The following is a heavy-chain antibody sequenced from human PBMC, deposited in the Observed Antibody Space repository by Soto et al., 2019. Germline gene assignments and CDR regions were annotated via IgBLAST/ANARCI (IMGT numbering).Heavy chain of an antibody. J-gene: IGHJ4*02. CDR3: AKDLTGVAGNYFDY. D-gene: IGHD6-19*01. CDR2: ISGSGGNT. CDR1: GFTFSNYA. Sequence: GGSLRLSCAASGFTFSNYAMSWVRQAPGKGLEWVSAISGSGGNTYIADSVKGRFTISRDNSKNTVYLEMNSLRAEDTAVYYCAKDLTGVAGNYFDYWGQGTLVTVSS. V-gene: IGHV3-23*01.